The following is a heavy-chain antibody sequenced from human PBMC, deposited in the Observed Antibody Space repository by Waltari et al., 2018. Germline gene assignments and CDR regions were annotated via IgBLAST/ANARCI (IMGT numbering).Heavy chain of an antibody. D-gene: IGHD3-3*01. CDR2: IYHSGST. CDR3: ARNVKIRFLEWLLSGAFDI. Sequence: QVQLQESGPGLVKPSETLSLTCAVSGYSISSGYYWGWIRQPPGKGLEWIGSIYHSGSTYNNPSLKSRVTISVDTSKNQFSLKLSSVTAADTAVYYCARNVKIRFLEWLLSGAFDIWGQGTMVTVSS. J-gene: IGHJ3*02. CDR1: GYSISSGYY. V-gene: IGHV4-38-2*01.